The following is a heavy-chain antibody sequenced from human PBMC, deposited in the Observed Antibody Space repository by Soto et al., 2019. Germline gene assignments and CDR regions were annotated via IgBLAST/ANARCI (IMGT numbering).Heavy chain of an antibody. CDR2: IIPIFGTA. J-gene: IGHJ6*01. V-gene: IGHV1-69*13. CDR3: ASWLQTLYSYGFRDYYGIDV. D-gene: IGHD5-18*01. Sequence: ASVKVSCKASGGTFSSYAISWVRQAPGQGLEWMGGIIPIFGTANYAQKFQGRVTITADESTSTAYMELSSLRSEDTAVYYCASWLQTLYSYGFRDYYGIDVWGQGTTVTVS. CDR1: GGTFSSYA.